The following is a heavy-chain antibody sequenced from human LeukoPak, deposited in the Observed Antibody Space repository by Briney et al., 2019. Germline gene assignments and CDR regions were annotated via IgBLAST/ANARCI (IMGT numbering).Heavy chain of an antibody. CDR1: GFTFSSYA. V-gene: IGHV3-23*01. J-gene: IGHJ4*02. Sequence: GGSMRLSCAASGFTFSSYAMSWVRQAPGKGLEWVSAISGSGGSTYYADSVEGRLTISRDNSKHTLYLQLDSQRAEDTAVYYCAKDSCSGGSCYSFDYWGQGTLVTVSS. CDR3: AKDSCSGGSCYSFDY. D-gene: IGHD2-15*01. CDR2: ISGSGGST.